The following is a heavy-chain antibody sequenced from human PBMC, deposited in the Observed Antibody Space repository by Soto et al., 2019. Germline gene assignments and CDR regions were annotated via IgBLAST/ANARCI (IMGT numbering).Heavy chain of an antibody. CDR2: IYSVGST. Sequence: EVQLVESGGGLVQPGGYMRLSCAASGFTVSSNYMSWVRQAPGKWLEWVSVIYSVGSTYYADSVKGRFTIPRDNCKNSLYLQMTSLRAEDTAVYYRSRRAPLPPARVGEGRDRGYYSCYMEVFGKGTTVT. V-gene: IGHV3-66*01. J-gene: IGHJ6*03. CDR1: GFTVSSNY. D-gene: IGHD3-10*01. CDR3: SRRAPLPPARVGEGRDRGYYSCYMEV.